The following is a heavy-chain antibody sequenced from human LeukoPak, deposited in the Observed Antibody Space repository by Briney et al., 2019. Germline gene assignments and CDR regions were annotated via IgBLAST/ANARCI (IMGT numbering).Heavy chain of an antibody. D-gene: IGHD7-27*01. J-gene: IGHJ4*02. CDR2: IWYDGSNK. V-gene: IGHV3-33*01. CDR1: GFTFSSYG. CDR3: ASTGDDY. Sequence: GGSLRLSCAPSGFTFSSYGMHWVRQTPGKGLEWVAVIWYDGSNKYYADSVKGRFTISRDNSKNTLYLQMNSLRAEDTAIYYCASTGDDYWGQGTLVTVSS.